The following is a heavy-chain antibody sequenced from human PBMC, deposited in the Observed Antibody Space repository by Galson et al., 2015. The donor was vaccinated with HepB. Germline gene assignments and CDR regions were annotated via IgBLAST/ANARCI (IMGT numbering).Heavy chain of an antibody. CDR3: VRDRTYKGGNFFDF. J-gene: IGHJ4*02. V-gene: IGHV3-7*03. CDR1: GFSFSDYW. D-gene: IGHD3-10*01. CDR2: IRYDEYEY. Sequence: SLRLSCAASGFSFSDYWMSWIRQAPGKRPEWVANIRYDEYEYYYADFVKGRFTISGDNARNSVFLQMSSLRRDDTAVYYCVRDRTYKGGNFFDFWGQGALVTVSS.